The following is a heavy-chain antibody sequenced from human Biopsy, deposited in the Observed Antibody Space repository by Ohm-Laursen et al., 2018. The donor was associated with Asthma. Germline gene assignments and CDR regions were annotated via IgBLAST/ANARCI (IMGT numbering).Heavy chain of an antibody. CDR3: ARGGLHYYEYYGMDV. J-gene: IGHJ6*02. V-gene: IGHV3-30*04. CDR2: ISYDGRNT. Sequence: SLRLSCAASGFTFDNYTMHWVRQAPGKGLEWVTIISYDGRNTYDADSVEGRFTISRDNSKNTLFLQMSSLRPEDTAVYYCARGGLHYYEYYGMDVWGQGTLVTVSS. CDR1: GFTFDNYT. D-gene: IGHD2-21*02.